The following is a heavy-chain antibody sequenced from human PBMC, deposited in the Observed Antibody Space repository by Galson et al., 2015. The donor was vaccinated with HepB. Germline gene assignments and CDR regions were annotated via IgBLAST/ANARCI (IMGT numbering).Heavy chain of an antibody. Sequence: LSLTCTVSGGSISSSSYYWGWIRQPPGKGLEWIGSIYYSGSTYYNPSLKSRVTISVDTSKNQFSLKLSSVTAADTAVYYCARHSGSINDYGDPEYFDYWGQGTLVTVSS. J-gene: IGHJ4*02. CDR2: IYYSGST. V-gene: IGHV4-39*01. CDR1: GGSISSSSYY. D-gene: IGHD4-17*01. CDR3: ARHSGSINDYGDPEYFDY.